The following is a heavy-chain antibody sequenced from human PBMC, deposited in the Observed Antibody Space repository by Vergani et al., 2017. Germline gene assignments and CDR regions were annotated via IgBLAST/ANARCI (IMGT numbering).Heavy chain of an antibody. CDR1: GFIFSDHY. V-gene: IGHV3-72*01. CDR2: IRNKANDYTT. D-gene: IGHD1-1*01. J-gene: IGHJ3*02. CDR3: VRVKGSNWNDHLYDI. Sequence: EVQVVESGGGLVQPGGSLRLSCAASGFIFSDHYMDWVRQAPRKGLEWVGRIRNKANDYTTQYAASVKGRFTISRDDSKSYLYLQMNSLQTEDTALYYCVRVKGSNWNDHLYDIWGQGTLVTVSS.